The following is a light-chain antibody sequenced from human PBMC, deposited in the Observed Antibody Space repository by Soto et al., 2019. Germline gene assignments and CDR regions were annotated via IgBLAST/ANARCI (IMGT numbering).Light chain of an antibody. CDR2: QTS. CDR3: QQYGGSPRT. Sequence: EIVLTQSPATLSSFPGDRVTLSCRASQYINTRLAWYQHRPGQAPRLLICQTSLRAAGIPARFSGSGSGTDFTLTISKLEPEDFAVYHCQQYGGSPRTFGQGTKVDI. J-gene: IGKJ1*01. CDR1: QYINTR. V-gene: IGKV3-20*01.